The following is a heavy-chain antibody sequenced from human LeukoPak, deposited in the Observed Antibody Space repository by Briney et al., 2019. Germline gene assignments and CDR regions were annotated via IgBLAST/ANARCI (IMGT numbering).Heavy chain of an antibody. D-gene: IGHD5-18*01. CDR1: GFTFSSSA. Sequence: GGSLRLSCAAFGFTFSSSAMSWVRQAPGKGLEWVSAISNNGGYTYYADSVQGRFTISRDNSKSTLCLQMNSLRAEDTAVYYCAKDQDWPTAMITNWGQGTLVTVSS. J-gene: IGHJ4*02. CDR3: AKDQDWPTAMITN. CDR2: ISNNGGYT. V-gene: IGHV3-23*01.